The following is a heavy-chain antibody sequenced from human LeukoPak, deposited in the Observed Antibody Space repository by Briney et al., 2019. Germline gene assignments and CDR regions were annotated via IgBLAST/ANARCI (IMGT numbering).Heavy chain of an antibody. CDR3: AKGRSADITAAINY. V-gene: IGHV3-23*01. CDR1: GFTFINSA. D-gene: IGHD6-25*01. CDR2: ISGSGDST. Sequence: PGGSLTLSCAASGFTFINSAMNWVRQGPGKGLEWVSGISGSGDSTYYADSVKGRFTISRGSSNNTLFLQINSLRAADTAAYYCAKGRSADITAAINYGGQGTLVTVSS. J-gene: IGHJ4*02.